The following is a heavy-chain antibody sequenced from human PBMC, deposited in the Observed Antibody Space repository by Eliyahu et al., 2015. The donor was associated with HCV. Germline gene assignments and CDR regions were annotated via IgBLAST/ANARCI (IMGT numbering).Heavy chain of an antibody. D-gene: IGHD2-15*01. Sequence: QVQLLQSGTEVKKSGASVKVPCRVSGYTXTELPLXWVRXAPGKGXEWMGTFDPEEDEKIXAQKFQGRVTMTEDTFIDTAYMEISSLRSEDTAVYYCATDSSVYCSGGRCDGFHIWGQGTKVTVSS. J-gene: IGHJ3*02. V-gene: IGHV1-24*01. CDR3: ATDSSVYCSGGRCDGFHI. CDR2: FDPEEDEK. CDR1: GYTXTELP.